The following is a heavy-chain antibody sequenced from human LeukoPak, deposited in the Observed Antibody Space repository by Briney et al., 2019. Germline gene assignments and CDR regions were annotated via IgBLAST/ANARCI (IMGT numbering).Heavy chain of an antibody. D-gene: IGHD3-22*01. Sequence: GGSLRLSCTASGFTFGNYALSWFRRAPGKGLEWVAFIRSKTYRVPTEYAASVKGRFTISRDDSKSIAYLQMNSLKTEDTAVYYCARANCFDSSGYYFDYWGHGTLVTVSS. CDR3: ARANCFDSSGYYFDY. CDR2: IRSKTYRVPT. V-gene: IGHV3-49*03. J-gene: IGHJ4*01. CDR1: GFTFGNYA.